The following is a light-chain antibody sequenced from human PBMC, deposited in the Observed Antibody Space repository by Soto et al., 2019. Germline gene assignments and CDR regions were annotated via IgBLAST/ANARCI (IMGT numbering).Light chain of an antibody. J-gene: IGKJ5*01. CDR3: QEHASI. Sequence: EIVMTQSPATLSVYPGERATLSCRASQSITSSLAWYQQKPGQAPRLLIYDASTRATGIPDRFSGSGSGTDFTLTISRLEPEDFAVYYCQEHASIFGQGTRLEIK. CDR2: DAS. CDR1: QSITSS. V-gene: IGKV3D-15*01.